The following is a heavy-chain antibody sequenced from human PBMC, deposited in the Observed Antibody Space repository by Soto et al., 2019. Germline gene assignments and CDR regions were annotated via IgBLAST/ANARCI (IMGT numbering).Heavy chain of an antibody. CDR2: IIPIFGTA. D-gene: IGHD3-3*01. V-gene: IGHV1-69*06. CDR3: ARDIHDDRITIFGVVTPGHYYGMDV. Sequence: QVQLVQSGAEVKKPGSSVKVSCKASGGTFSSYAISWVRQAPGQGLEWMGGIIPIFGTANYAQKFQGRVTITADKSTSTAYMELSSLRSEDTAVYYCARDIHDDRITIFGVVTPGHYYGMDVWGQGTTVTVSS. J-gene: IGHJ6*02. CDR1: GGTFSSYA.